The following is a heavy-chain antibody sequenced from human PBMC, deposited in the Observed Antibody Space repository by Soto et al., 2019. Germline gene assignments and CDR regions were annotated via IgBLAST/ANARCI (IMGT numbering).Heavy chain of an antibody. CDR2: ISSSSSTI. Sequence: EVQLVESGGGLGQPGGSLRLSCAASGFTFSSYSRNWVRQAPGEGLEWVSYISSSSSTIDYADSVKGRFTISRDNDKNSLYLQMNSLRGEDTAVYYCAREVPGEKADSWGQGTLVTVSS. CDR1: GFTFSSYS. CDR3: AREVPGEKADS. D-gene: IGHD2-21*01. V-gene: IGHV3-48*01. J-gene: IGHJ4*02.